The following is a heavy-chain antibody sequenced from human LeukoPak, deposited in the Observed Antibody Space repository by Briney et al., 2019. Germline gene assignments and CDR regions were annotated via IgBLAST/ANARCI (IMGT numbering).Heavy chain of an antibody. V-gene: IGHV3-7*01. J-gene: IGHJ4*02. D-gene: IGHD4-23*01. CDR3: AREDLDYGGNSEYFDY. CDR2: IKQDGSEK. CDR1: GITLSNYG. Sequence: PGGSLRLSCAVSGITLSNYGMSWVRQAPGKGLEWVANIKQDGSEKYYVDSVKGRFTISRDNAKNSLYLQMNSLRAEDTAVYYCAREDLDYGGNSEYFDYWGQGTLVTVSS.